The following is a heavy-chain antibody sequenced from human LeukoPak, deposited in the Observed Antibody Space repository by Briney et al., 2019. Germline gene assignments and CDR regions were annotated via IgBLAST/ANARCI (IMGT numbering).Heavy chain of an antibody. Sequence: GWSLRLSCAASGFTFSSYEMNWVRQAPGKGLEWVSYISSSGSTIYYADSVKGRFTISRDNSKNTLYLQMNSLRAEDTAVYYCARDWGATIWGLGDYWGQGTLVTVSS. D-gene: IGHD5-12*01. CDR2: ISSSGSTI. V-gene: IGHV3-48*03. CDR1: GFTFSSYE. J-gene: IGHJ4*02. CDR3: ARDWGATIWGLGDY.